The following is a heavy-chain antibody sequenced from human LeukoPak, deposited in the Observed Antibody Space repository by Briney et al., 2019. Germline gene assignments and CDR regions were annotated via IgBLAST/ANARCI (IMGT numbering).Heavy chain of an antibody. D-gene: IGHD6-19*01. CDR2: LSSGGGGT. CDR3: AKGYSSGWYAFDS. V-gene: IGHV3-23*01. Sequence: PGGSLRLSCAASGFTFSRYPMIWVRQPPGKGLEWVSTLSSGGGGTYYADSVRGRFTISRDDSKNTLYLEMFSLTAEDTARYYCAKGYSSGWYAFDSWGQGTLVTVSS. J-gene: IGHJ4*02. CDR1: GFTFSRYP.